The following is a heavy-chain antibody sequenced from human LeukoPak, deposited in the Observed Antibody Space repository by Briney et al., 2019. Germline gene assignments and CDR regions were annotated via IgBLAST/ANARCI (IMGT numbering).Heavy chain of an antibody. Sequence: ASVKVSCKASGYTFTGYYMHWVRQAPGQGLEWMGWINPNSGGTNYAQKLQGWVTMTRDTSISTAYMELSRLRSDDTAVYYCAREGDGDGTYDYWGQGTLVTVSS. D-gene: IGHD4-17*01. CDR3: AREGDGDGTYDY. CDR2: INPNSGGT. V-gene: IGHV1-2*04. J-gene: IGHJ4*02. CDR1: GYTFTGYY.